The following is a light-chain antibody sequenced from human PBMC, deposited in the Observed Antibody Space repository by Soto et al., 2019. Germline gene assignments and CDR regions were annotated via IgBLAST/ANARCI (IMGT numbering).Light chain of an antibody. CDR2: VAS. Sequence: ESVWTQSPGTLSLSQGEIATLSCRASQSVTSNYVAWYQQEPGQAPRLLIYVASSRATGIQDRFSGSVSGTDFTLTLSRLEPEDIAVYYCQQYGYSPPTFGLGTKVDIK. CDR3: QQYGYSPPT. V-gene: IGKV3-20*01. CDR1: QSVTSNY. J-gene: IGKJ1*01.